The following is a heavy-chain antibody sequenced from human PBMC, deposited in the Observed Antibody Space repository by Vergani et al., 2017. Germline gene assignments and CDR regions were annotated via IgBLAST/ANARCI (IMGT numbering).Heavy chain of an antibody. CDR3: ARIGGYDECDSFRIGYFDS. D-gene: IGHD5-12*01. CDR1: GDSISSGVYY. Sequence: QVQLQESGPGLVKTSQTLSLTCSVSGDSISSGVYYWNWIRQPPGKGLECIGYIYSTGSTHQNPSLRRRINMSVETSNNQVSLELNSVTTADTAMYYCARIGGYDECDSFRIGYFDSWGPGILVTVSS. J-gene: IGHJ4*02. CDR2: IYSTGST. V-gene: IGHV4-31*03.